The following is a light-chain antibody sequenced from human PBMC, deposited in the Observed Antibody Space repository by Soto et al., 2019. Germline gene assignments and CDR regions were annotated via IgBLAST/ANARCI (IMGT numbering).Light chain of an antibody. V-gene: IGLV2-14*03. CDR1: STDVGTYYY. CDR3: SSYSSSSTLVV. CDR2: DVT. J-gene: IGLJ2*01. Sequence: QSVLTQPASVSGSPGQSITISCTGTSTDVGTYYYVYWFQQHPGKAPKLMIYDVTNRPSGISNRFSGSKSGNTASLTISGLQAEDEAYYYCSSYSSSSTLVVFGGGTKLTVL.